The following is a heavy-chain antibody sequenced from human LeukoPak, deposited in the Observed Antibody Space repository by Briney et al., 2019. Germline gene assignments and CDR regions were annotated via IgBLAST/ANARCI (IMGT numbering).Heavy chain of an antibody. V-gene: IGHV3-7*01. CDR3: ARDRCSGGRCYSLSVGHMDV. Sequence: GGSLRLSCAASGFTFSSYWMSWVRQAPGKGLEWVANIKKDGSEKYYVDSVKGRFTISRDNAKNSLYLQMNSLRAEDTALYYCARDRCSGGRCYSLSVGHMDVWGKGTTVTVSS. CDR2: IKKDGSEK. J-gene: IGHJ6*03. D-gene: IGHD2-15*01. CDR1: GFTFSSYW.